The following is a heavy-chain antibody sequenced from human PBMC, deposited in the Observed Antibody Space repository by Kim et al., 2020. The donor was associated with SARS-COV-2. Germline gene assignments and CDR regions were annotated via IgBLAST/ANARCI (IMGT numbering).Heavy chain of an antibody. V-gene: IGHV1-18*01. CDR2: ISAYNGNT. J-gene: IGHJ5*02. CDR1: GYTFTSYG. CDR3: ARWGVYCSSTSCYTSWFDP. Sequence: ASVKVSCKASGYTFTSYGISWVRQAPGQGLEWMGWISAYNGNTNYAQKLQGRATMTTDTPTSTAYMELRSLRSDDTAVYYCARWGVYCSSTSCYTSWFDPWGQGTLVTVSS. D-gene: IGHD2-2*01.